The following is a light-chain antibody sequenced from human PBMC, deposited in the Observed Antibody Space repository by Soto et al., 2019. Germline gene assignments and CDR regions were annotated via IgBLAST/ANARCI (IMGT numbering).Light chain of an antibody. J-gene: IGKJ1*01. V-gene: IGKV1-27*01. Sequence: DIQMTQSPSSLSASVGDRVTITCRASQGISTYLVWYQQKPGTVPTLLLFAASTLQSGVPSRFSGSGSGTDFTLTISSLQPEDVATYYCQNYNGAPWTFGQGTKVEIK. CDR3: QNYNGAPWT. CDR1: QGISTY. CDR2: AAS.